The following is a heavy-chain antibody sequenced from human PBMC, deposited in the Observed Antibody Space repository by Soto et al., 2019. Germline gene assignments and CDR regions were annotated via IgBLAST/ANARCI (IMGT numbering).Heavy chain of an antibody. V-gene: IGHV3-23*01. CDR1: GFIFENFD. Sequence: GGPLRLSCAASGFIFENFDMSWVRQAPGKGLEWISSISGSGFKKYYADSVKGRFTISRDNSKSTVYLELNNLSAEDTAVYHCAKNQGVELVPLATVDWFDPWGQGSVVTVSS. D-gene: IGHD1-26*01. CDR3: AKNQGVELVPLATVDWFDP. CDR2: ISGSGFKK. J-gene: IGHJ5*02.